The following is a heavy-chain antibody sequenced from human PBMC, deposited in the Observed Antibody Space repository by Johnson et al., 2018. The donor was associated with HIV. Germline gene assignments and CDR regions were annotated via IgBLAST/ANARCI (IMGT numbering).Heavy chain of an antibody. D-gene: IGHD4-17*01. Sequence: VQLVESGGGVVQPGRSLRLACAASAFTFSSYAMSWVRQAPGKGLEWVSAISSSGGSTYYADSVKGRFTISRDNSKNTLHLQMNSLRAEDTAVYYCANYACLGAFDIWGQGTMVTVSS. J-gene: IGHJ3*02. V-gene: IGHV3-23*04. CDR1: AFTFSSYA. CDR2: ISSSGGST. CDR3: ANYACLGAFDI.